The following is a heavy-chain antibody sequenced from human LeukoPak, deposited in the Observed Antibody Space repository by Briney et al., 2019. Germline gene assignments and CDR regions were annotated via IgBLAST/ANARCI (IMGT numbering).Heavy chain of an antibody. J-gene: IGHJ4*02. CDR2: VYSGGHT. D-gene: IGHD2-2*01. V-gene: IGHV3-53*01. CDR3: ARGIRDCSRTTCYQPFNY. Sequence: GGSLRLSCAASGLIVSNNYMSWVRQAPGKGLEWVSIVYSGGHTYYADSVKGRFTISRDKSKNTLYLQMSSLRAEDTAVYYCARGIRDCSRTTCYQPFNYWGQGALVTVSS. CDR1: GLIVSNNY.